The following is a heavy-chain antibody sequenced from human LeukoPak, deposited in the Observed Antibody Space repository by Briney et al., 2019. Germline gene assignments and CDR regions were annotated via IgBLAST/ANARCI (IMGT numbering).Heavy chain of an antibody. D-gene: IGHD6-13*01. CDR1: GFIFSNYG. Sequence: GGSLRLSCAASGFIFSNYGIHWVRQAPGKGLEWVAVVSSDGGTKYYAESVKGRFTISRDNSKSTLYLQMNRLRADDKALYYCVKDRSGAAAGIRLDSWGQGTLVTVSS. CDR3: VKDRSGAAAGIRLDS. CDR2: VSSDGGTK. V-gene: IGHV3-30*18. J-gene: IGHJ4*02.